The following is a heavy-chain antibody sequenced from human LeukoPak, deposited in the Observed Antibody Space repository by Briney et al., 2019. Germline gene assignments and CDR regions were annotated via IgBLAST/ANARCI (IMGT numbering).Heavy chain of an antibody. CDR3: ARGRGDSSGYYYVAY. V-gene: IGHV4-59*01. Sequence: NSSESLSLTCTVSGGSISSYYWSWIRQPPGKGLEWIGYIYYSGSTNYNPSLKSRVTISVDTSKNQFSLKLSSVTAADTAVYYCARGRGDSSGYYYVAYWGQGTLVTVSS. D-gene: IGHD3-22*01. CDR2: IYYSGST. J-gene: IGHJ4*02. CDR1: GGSISSYY.